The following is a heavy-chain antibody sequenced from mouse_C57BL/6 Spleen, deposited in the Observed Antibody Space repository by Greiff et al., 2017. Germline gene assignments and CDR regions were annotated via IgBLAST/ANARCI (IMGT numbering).Heavy chain of an antibody. V-gene: IGHV1-52*01. CDR2: IDPSDSET. Sequence: QVQLKQPGAELVRPGSSVKLSCKASGYTFTSYWMHWVKQRPIQGLEWIGNIDPSDSETHYNQKFKDKATLTVDKSSSTAYMQLSSLTSEDSAVYYCARGPYYGSSVYAMDYWGQGTSVTVSS. J-gene: IGHJ4*01. D-gene: IGHD1-1*01. CDR1: GYTFTSYW. CDR3: ARGPYYGSSVYAMDY.